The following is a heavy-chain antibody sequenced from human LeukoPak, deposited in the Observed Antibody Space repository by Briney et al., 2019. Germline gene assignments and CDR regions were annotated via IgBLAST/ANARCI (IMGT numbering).Heavy chain of an antibody. V-gene: IGHV5-51*01. D-gene: IGHD3-10*01. CDR1: GYSFTSYW. CDR3: ARTTMVRGVIYYFDD. J-gene: IGHJ4*02. Sequence: GESLKISCKGSGYSFTSYWIGWVRQMPGKGVEWMGIIYSGDSDTRYSPSFQGQVTISADQSISTAYLQWSSLKASDTAMYYCARTTMVRGVIYYFDDWGQGTLVTVSS. CDR2: IYSGDSDT.